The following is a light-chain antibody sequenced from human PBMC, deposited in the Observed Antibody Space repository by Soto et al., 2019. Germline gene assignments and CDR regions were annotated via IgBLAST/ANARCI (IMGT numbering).Light chain of an antibody. J-gene: IGKJ1*01. CDR3: QPYHTYWWS. V-gene: IGKV1-5*03. CDR1: QVVDTW. Sequence: DIQMTQSPSSLSASVGDTVTLTCRASQVVDTWLAWFQQRPGKAPKLLISQASTLASGVPSRFSGSGSGTVFTLTISSLQPDDFATYFCQPYHTYWWSFGPGSKVEIK. CDR2: QAS.